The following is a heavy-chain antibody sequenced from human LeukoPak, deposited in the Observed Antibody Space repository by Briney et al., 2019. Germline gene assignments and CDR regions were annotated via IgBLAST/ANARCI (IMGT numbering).Heavy chain of an antibody. Sequence: PSETLSLTCTVSGGSISGYYWSWIRQPAGKGLEWIGRIYTSGSTNYNPSLKSRVTMSVDTSKIQFSLKLSSVTAADTAVYYCASQVTNPPYYFDYWGQGTLVTVSS. D-gene: IGHD4-17*01. CDR1: GGSISGYY. CDR3: ASQVTNPPYYFDY. J-gene: IGHJ4*02. CDR2: IYTSGST. V-gene: IGHV4-4*07.